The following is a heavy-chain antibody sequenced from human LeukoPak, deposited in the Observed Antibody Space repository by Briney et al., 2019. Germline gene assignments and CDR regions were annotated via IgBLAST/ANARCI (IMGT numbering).Heavy chain of an antibody. CDR2: IYYSGST. J-gene: IGHJ5*02. D-gene: IGHD6-13*01. CDR1: GGSISSSCYY. Sequence: SETLSLTCTVSGGSISSSCYYWGWIRQPPGKGLEWIGSIYYSGSTYYNPSLKSRVTISVDTSKNQFSLKLSSVTAADTAVYYCARRAAAGNNWFDPWGQGTLVTVSS. V-gene: IGHV4-39*01. CDR3: ARRAAAGNNWFDP.